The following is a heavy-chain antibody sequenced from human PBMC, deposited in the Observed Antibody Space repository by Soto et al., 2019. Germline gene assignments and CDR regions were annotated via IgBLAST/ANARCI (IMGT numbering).Heavy chain of an antibody. CDR2: IYYSGST. Sequence: PSETLSLTCTVSGGSISSYYWSWIRQPPGKGLEWIGYIYYSGSTNYNPSLKSRVTISVDTSKNQFSLKLSSVTAADTAVYYCARESRGDYGDDVGYYYGMDVWGQGTTVTVSS. D-gene: IGHD4-17*01. V-gene: IGHV4-59*12. CDR3: ARESRGDYGDDVGYYYGMDV. CDR1: GGSISSYY. J-gene: IGHJ6*02.